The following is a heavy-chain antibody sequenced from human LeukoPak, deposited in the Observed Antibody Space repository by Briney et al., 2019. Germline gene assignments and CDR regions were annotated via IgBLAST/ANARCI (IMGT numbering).Heavy chain of an antibody. CDR1: GFTSSSYW. D-gene: IGHD3-10*01. CDR2: ISGDGTAR. CDR3: VRGRGSYGWFDP. Sequence: GGSLRLSCAASGFTSSSYWMHWVRQVPGKGLVWVSRISGDGTARNYADSVKGRFTISRDDAKNTVDLQMNSLRGEDTAVYYCVRGRGSYGWFDPWGQGTTVTVSS. J-gene: IGHJ5*01. V-gene: IGHV3-74*01.